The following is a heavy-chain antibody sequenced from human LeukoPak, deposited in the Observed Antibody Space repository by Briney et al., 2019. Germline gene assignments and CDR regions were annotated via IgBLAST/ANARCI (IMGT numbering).Heavy chain of an antibody. D-gene: IGHD1-1*01. Sequence: GGSLRLSCTASGFTFGDYAMSWIRQAPGKGLEWEGFIRSKAYGETADYAASVKGRFTISRDDSKAIAHLQMNSLKTEDTAVYHCTRDRGAYNLYDYWGQGTLVTVSS. CDR2: IRSKAYGETA. CDR1: GFTFGDYA. CDR3: TRDRGAYNLYDY. V-gene: IGHV3-49*03. J-gene: IGHJ4*02.